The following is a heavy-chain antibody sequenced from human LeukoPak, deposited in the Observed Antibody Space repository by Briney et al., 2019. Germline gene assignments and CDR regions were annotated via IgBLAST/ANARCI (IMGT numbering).Heavy chain of an antibody. D-gene: IGHD3-22*01. Sequence: LRLSCAASGFTFSSYSMNWVRQAPGKGLEWIGYIYHSGSTYYNPSLKSRVTISVDRSKNQFSLKLSSVTAADTAVYYCASSGGYYYDSSGYLGAFDIWGQGTVVTVSS. V-gene: IGHV4-30-2*01. CDR3: ASSGGYYYDSSGYLGAFDI. CDR2: IYHSGST. J-gene: IGHJ3*02. CDR1: GFTFSSYS.